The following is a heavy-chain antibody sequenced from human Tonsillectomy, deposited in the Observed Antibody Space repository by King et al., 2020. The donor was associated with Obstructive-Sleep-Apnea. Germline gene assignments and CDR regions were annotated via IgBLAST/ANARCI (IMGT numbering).Heavy chain of an antibody. Sequence: VQLQQSGPGLVKPSQTLSLSCAISGDSVASNRDAWNWIRKSPSRGLEGLVRTNNRSKWDNVYAISVKDRITINPDTSKNQFSLQLNSVTPEDTAVYYCARGTGTRDRSPFDPWGQGTLVTVSS. CDR2: TNNRSKWDN. D-gene: IGHD1/OR15-1a*01. J-gene: IGHJ5*02. CDR1: GDSVASNRDA. V-gene: IGHV6-1*01. CDR3: ARGTGTRDRSPFDP.